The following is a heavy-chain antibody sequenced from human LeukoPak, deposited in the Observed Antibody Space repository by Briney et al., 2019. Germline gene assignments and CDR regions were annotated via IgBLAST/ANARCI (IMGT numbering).Heavy chain of an antibody. V-gene: IGHV1-18*01. CDR3: ARDCLPMTTVTNDAFDI. D-gene: IGHD4-17*01. CDR1: GYTFTSYG. CDR2: ISAYNGNT. Sequence: GASVKVSCKASGYTFTSYGISWVRQAPGQGLEWMGWISAYNGNTNYAQKLQGRVTMTTDTSTSTAYMELRSLRSDDTAVYYCARDCLPMTTVTNDAFDIWGQGTMVTVSS. J-gene: IGHJ3*02.